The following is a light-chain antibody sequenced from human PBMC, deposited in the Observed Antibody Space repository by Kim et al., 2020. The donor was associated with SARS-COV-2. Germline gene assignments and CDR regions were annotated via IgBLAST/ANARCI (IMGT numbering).Light chain of an antibody. CDR1: SLRSYY. J-gene: IGLJ3*02. Sequence: SSELTQDPAVSVALGQTVRITCQGDSLRSYYASWYQQKPGQAPDLAFYGKNNRPSGIPDRFSGSYSGNTASLTITAAQAEDEADYYCNSRESSANHWMFG. CDR3: NSRESSANHWM. CDR2: GKN. V-gene: IGLV3-19*01.